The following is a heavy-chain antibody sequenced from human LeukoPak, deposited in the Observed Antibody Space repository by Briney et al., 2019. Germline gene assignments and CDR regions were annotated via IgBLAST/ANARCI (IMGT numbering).Heavy chain of an antibody. CDR3: AGGMRLQGSYYMGV. CDR2: INHSGST. Sequence: SETLSLTCAVYGGSFSGYYWSWIRQPPGKGLEWIGEINHSGSTNYNPPLKSRVTISVDTSKNQFSLKLSSVTAADTAVYYCAGGMRLQGSYYMGVWGKGTTVTVSS. D-gene: IGHD4-11*01. CDR1: GGSFSGYY. V-gene: IGHV4-34*01. J-gene: IGHJ6*03.